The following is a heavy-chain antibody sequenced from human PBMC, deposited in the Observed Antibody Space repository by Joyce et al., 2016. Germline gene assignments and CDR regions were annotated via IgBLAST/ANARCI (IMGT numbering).Heavy chain of an antibody. J-gene: IGHJ6*02. D-gene: IGHD3-16*01. Sequence: QLVESGGGVVKAGGSLRLSCEASGATFSSSRMSWFRQAPGKGREWFAAFSATSYYIFHAETVRGRFTVSRDNAKKTLYLQMNSLRAEDSAVFYCARGGISYYYAMDVWGQGTTVTVSS. V-gene: IGHV3-21*01. CDR1: GATFSSSR. CDR2: FSATSYYI. CDR3: ARGGISYYYAMDV.